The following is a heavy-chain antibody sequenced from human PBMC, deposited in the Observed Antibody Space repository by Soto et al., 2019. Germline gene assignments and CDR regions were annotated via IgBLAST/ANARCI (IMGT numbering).Heavy chain of an antibody. V-gene: IGHV1-69*13. CDR1: GGTFSSYA. J-gene: IGHJ5*02. D-gene: IGHD6-13*01. CDR2: IIPIFGTA. CDR3: ARDSERGYSSSWYLGWFNP. Sequence: SVKVSCKASGGTFSSYAISWVLQAPGQGLEWMGGIIPIFGTANYAQKFQGRVTITADESTSTAYMELSSLRSEDTAVYYCARDSERGYSSSWYLGWFNPWGQGTLVTVSS.